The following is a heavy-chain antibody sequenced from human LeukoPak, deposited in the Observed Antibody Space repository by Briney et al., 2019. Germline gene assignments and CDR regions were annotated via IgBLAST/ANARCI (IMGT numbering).Heavy chain of an antibody. J-gene: IGHJ4*02. Sequence: PSETLSLTCAVSGGSISSTTYYWAWIRQPPGKGLEWIGSIYYTGRTHYIPSLKSRVTISLDTSKNQFSLSLSTVTAADTAVYYCATQVAGGPLDYWGQGTLVTVSS. V-gene: IGHV4-39*01. CDR2: IYYTGRT. D-gene: IGHD6-19*01. CDR1: GGSISSTTYY. CDR3: ATQVAGGPLDY.